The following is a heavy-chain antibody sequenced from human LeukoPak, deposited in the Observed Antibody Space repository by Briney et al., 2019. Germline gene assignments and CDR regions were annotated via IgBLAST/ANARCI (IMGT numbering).Heavy chain of an antibody. CDR3: ARRLFVRYDSSGYYSERNAFDI. CDR2: IYYSGST. CDR1: GGSISSYY. D-gene: IGHD3-22*01. V-gene: IGHV4-59*08. Sequence: SETLSLTCTVSGGSISSYYWSWIRQPPGKGLEWIGYIYYSGSTNYNPSLKSRVTISVDTSKNQFSLKLSSVTAADTAVYYCARRLFVRYDSSGYYSERNAFDIWGQGTMVTVSS. J-gene: IGHJ3*02.